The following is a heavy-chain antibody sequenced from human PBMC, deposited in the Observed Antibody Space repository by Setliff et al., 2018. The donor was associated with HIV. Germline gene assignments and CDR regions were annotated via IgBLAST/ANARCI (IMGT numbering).Heavy chain of an antibody. V-gene: IGHV3-23*01. J-gene: IGHJ2*01. CDR2: ISGSGGTT. D-gene: IGHD3-16*01. CDR1: GFTSSTFA. CDR3: AKGGQLWPLWYFDL. Sequence: PVGSLRLSCAASGFTSSTFAMSWVRQVPGKGLEWVSVISGSGGTTYYADSLKGRFTISRDNSKNMLYLQMNSLRAEDTAVYYCAKGGQLWPLWYFDLWGRGTLVTVSS.